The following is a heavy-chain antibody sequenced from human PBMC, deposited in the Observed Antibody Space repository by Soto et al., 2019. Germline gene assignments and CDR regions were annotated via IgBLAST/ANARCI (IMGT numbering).Heavy chain of an antibody. CDR1: GFTFSSYW. Sequence: VHLEESGGGLVQPGGSLRLSCAASGFTFSSYWMNWVRQAPGKGLEWVANINQDGNEDTLLDSVKGRFTISRDNAKNSLFLQMNSLRVDDTAVYYCARTGDGHHDFLDYWGQGALVSVSS. V-gene: IGHV3-7*01. CDR3: ARTGDGHHDFLDY. D-gene: IGHD1-1*01. J-gene: IGHJ4*02. CDR2: INQDGNED.